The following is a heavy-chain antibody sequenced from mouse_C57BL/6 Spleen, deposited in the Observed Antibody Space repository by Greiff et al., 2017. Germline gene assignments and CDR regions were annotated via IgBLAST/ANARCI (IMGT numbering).Heavy chain of an antibody. CDR2: IWSGGST. CDR1: GFSLTSYG. J-gene: IGHJ4*01. Sequence: VQRVESGPGLVQPSQSLSITCTVSGFSLTSYGVHWVRQSPGKGLEWLGVIWSGGSTDYNAAFISRLSISKDNSKSQVFFKMNSLQADDTAIYYCARNAPYYGSSYAYAMDYWGQGTSVTVSS. D-gene: IGHD1-1*01. V-gene: IGHV2-2*01. CDR3: ARNAPYYGSSYAYAMDY.